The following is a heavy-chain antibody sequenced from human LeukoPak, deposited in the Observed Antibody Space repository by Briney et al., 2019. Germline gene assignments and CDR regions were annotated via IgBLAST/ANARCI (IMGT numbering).Heavy chain of an antibody. CDR3: ARDPIYYYDSSGYPDY. CDR1: GYTFTSYA. V-gene: IGHV1-18*01. J-gene: IGHJ4*02. CDR2: ISAYNGNT. Sequence: WASVKVSCKASGYTFTSYAMHWVRQAPGQGLEWMGWISAYNGNTNYAQKLQGRVTMTTDTSTSTAYMELRSLRSDDTAVYYCARDPIYYYDSSGYPDYWGQGTLVTVSS. D-gene: IGHD3-22*01.